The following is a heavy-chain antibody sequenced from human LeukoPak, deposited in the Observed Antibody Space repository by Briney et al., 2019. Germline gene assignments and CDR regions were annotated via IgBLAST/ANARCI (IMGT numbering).Heavy chain of an antibody. J-gene: IGHJ5*02. Sequence: SETLSLTCTVSGGSVSSGSYYWSWIRQPPGKGLEWIGEINHSGSTNYNPSLKSRVTISVDTSKNQFSLKLSSVTAADTAVYYCARGPQFFRGYSGYGRKHNNWFDPWGQGTLVTVSS. CDR2: INHSGST. D-gene: IGHD5-12*01. CDR3: ARGPQFFRGYSGYGRKHNNWFDP. CDR1: GGSVSSGSYY. V-gene: IGHV4-39*07.